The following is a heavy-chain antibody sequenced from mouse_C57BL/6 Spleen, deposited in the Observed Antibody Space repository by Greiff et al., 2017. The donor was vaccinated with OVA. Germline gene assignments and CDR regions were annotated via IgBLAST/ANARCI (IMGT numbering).Heavy chain of an antibody. CDR3: ARPLYGSSYGGDYFDY. D-gene: IGHD1-1*01. V-gene: IGHV1-26*01. CDR2: INPNNGGT. Sequence: VQLQQSGPELVKPGASVKISCKASGYTFTDYYMNWVKQSHGKSLEWIGDINPNNGGTSYNQKFKGKATLTVDKSSSTAYMELRSLTSEDSAVYYCARPLYGSSYGGDYFDYWGQGTTLTVSS. CDR1: GYTFTDYY. J-gene: IGHJ2*01.